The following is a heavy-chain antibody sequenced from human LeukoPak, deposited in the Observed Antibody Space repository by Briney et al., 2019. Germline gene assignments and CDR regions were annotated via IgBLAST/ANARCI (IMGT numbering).Heavy chain of an antibody. CDR3: ARDQVNYYDSSGYLDP. V-gene: IGHV1-2*02. D-gene: IGHD3-22*01. CDR1: GYTFTGYY. J-gene: IGHJ5*02. Sequence: ASVKVSCKASGYTFTGYYMHWVRQAPGQGFEWMGWINPNSGGTNYAQKFQGRVTMTRDTSTSTVYMELSSLRSEDTAVYYCARDQVNYYDSSGYLDPWGQGTLVTVSS. CDR2: INPNSGGT.